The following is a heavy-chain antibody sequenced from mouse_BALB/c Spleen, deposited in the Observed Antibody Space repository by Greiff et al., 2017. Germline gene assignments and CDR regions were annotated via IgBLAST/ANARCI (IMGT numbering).Heavy chain of an antibody. V-gene: IGHV1S135*01. CDR1: GYSFTSYY. D-gene: IGHD2-4*01. Sequence: VQLKQSGPELMKPGASVKISCKASGYSFTSYYMHWVKQSHGKSLEWIGYIDPFNGGTSYNQKFKGKATLTVDKSSSTAYMHLSSLTSEDSAVYYCASAMITGAYWGQGTLVTVSA. J-gene: IGHJ3*01. CDR3: ASAMITGAY. CDR2: IDPFNGGT.